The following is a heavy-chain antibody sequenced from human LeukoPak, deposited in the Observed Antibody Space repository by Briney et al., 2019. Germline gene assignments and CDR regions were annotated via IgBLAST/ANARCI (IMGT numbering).Heavy chain of an antibody. J-gene: IGHJ2*01. Sequence: GGSLRLSCAASGFTFSSFSMNWVRQVPGKGLEWVSTVSAGGASTYYADSVKGRFTISRDNSKNTLYLQMNSLRAEDTAVYYCARRHTSYWYFDLWGRGTLVTVSS. V-gene: IGHV3-23*01. CDR3: ARRHTSYWYFDL. D-gene: IGHD1-1*01. CDR2: VSAGGAST. CDR1: GFTFSSFS.